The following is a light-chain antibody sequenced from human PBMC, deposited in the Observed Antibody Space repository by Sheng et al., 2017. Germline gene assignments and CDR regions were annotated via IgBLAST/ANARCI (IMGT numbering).Light chain of an antibody. V-gene: IGKV1-NL1*01. CDR2: AAS. CDR3: QQYYSTPWT. CDR1: QGISNS. Sequence: DIQMTQSPSCLPASVGDRVTITCRASQGISNSLAWYQQKPGKAPKLLLYAASRLESGVPSSFSGSGSGTDYTLTISSLQPEDFVIYYCQQYYSTPWTFGQGTKVEIK. J-gene: IGKJ1*01.